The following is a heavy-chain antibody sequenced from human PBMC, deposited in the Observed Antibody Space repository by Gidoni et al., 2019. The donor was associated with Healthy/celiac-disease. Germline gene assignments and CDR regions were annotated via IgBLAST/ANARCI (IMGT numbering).Heavy chain of an antibody. CDR3: ARVGITGTHRGWFDP. CDR1: GYSISSGYY. J-gene: IGHJ5*02. V-gene: IGHV4-38-2*02. CDR2: IYHSGST. D-gene: IGHD1-20*01. Sequence: QVQLQESGPGLVKPSETLSLTCTVSGYSISSGYYWGWIRQPPGKGLEWIGSIYHSGSTYYNPSLKSRVTISVDTSKNQFSLKLSSVPAADTAVYYCARVGITGTHRGWFDPWGQGTLVTVSS.